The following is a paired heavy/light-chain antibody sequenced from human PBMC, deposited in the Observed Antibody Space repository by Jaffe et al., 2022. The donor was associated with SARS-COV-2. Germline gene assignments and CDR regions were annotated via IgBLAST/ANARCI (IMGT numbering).Heavy chain of an antibody. J-gene: IGHJ3*02. D-gene: IGHD3-22*01. CDR3: GRGWFNWNDNRGYDAFDI. Sequence: EVQLVESGGGLVQPGGSLRLSCAASGFTFSSHWMHWVRQAPGKGLVWVSRINGDGSSTTYADSVKGRFTISRDNAKNTLDLQMNSLRAEDTAVYYCGRGWFNWNDNRGYDAFDIWGQGTMVTVSS. CDR1: GFTFSSHW. V-gene: IGHV3-74*01. CDR2: INGDGSST.
Light chain of an antibody. V-gene: IGKV3-20*01. Sequence: EIVLTQFPGTLSLSPGERATLSCRASQSVNTNYLGWYQQKPGQAPRLLIYGASIRATGIPDRFSGRGSGTDFTLTISRLEPEDFAVYYCQHYAGSPYTFGQGTKLEI. CDR3: QHYAGSPYT. CDR2: GAS. CDR1: QSVNTNY. J-gene: IGKJ2*01.